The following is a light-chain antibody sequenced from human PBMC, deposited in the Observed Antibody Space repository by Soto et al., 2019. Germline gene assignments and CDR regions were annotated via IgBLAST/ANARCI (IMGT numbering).Light chain of an antibody. CDR3: QQDQTYSGT. CDR2: DAS. V-gene: IGKV1-5*01. CDR1: QSVSGW. Sequence: QMSQSPSTLSASVGDRVTITCRASQSVSGWLAWYQQKPGEAPKLLIYDASALPRGVPSRFSGSGSGTKFTLTISSLQPDDFATYYCQQDQTYSGTFGPGTKVDIK. J-gene: IGKJ1*01.